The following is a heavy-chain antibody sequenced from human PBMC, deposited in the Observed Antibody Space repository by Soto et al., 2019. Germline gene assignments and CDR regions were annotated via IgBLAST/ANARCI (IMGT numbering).Heavy chain of an antibody. J-gene: IGHJ4*02. CDR2: IIPILGIE. CDR1: GGTFSSYT. CDR3: AMEYCSSNSCYRDY. D-gene: IGHD2-2*02. V-gene: IGHV1-69*02. Sequence: QVQLVQSGAEVKKPGSSVKVSCKASGGTFSSYTISWVRQAPGQGLEWMGRIIPILGIENYAKKLQGRITTTAGKSTSTAYMEMSSLRSEDTAVYYCAMEYCSSNSCYRDYWGQGTLVTVSS.